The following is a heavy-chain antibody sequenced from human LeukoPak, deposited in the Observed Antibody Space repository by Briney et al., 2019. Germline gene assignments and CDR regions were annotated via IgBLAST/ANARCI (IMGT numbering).Heavy chain of an antibody. D-gene: IGHD3-10*01. CDR3: ARATMVRGWSYYYMDV. CDR2: IIPIFGTA. Sequence: SVKVSCKASGGTFSSYAISWVRQAPGQGLEWMGGIIPIFGTANYAQKFQGRVTITTDESTSAAYMELSSLRSEDTAVYYCARATMVRGWSYYYMDVWGKGTTVTVSS. J-gene: IGHJ6*03. V-gene: IGHV1-69*05. CDR1: GGTFSSYA.